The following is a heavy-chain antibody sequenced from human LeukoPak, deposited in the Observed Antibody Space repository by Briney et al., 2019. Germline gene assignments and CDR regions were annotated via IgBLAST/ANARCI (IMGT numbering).Heavy chain of an antibody. Sequence: SETLSLTCTVSGGSISSGDYYWSWIRQPAGKGLEWIGRIYTSGSTNYNPSLKSRVTMSVDTSKNQFSLKLSSVTAADTAVYYCAGDEGSYGHGKFDYWGQGTLVTVSS. D-gene: IGHD3-16*01. J-gene: IGHJ4*02. CDR1: GGSISSGDYY. CDR3: AGDEGSYGHGKFDY. CDR2: IYTSGST. V-gene: IGHV4-61*02.